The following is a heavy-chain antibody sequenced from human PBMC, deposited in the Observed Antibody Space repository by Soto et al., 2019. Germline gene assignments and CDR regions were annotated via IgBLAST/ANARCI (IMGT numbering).Heavy chain of an antibody. Sequence: QVQLVQSGAEVKKPGASVKVSCKASGYTFTSYDINWVRQATGQGLEWMGWMNPNSGNTGYAQKFQGRVTMTRNTSISTAYMELSSLRSEDTAVYYCARVLPKMTTRAFYIWGQGTMVTVSS. V-gene: IGHV1-8*01. CDR2: MNPNSGNT. J-gene: IGHJ3*02. D-gene: IGHD4-17*01. CDR3: ARVLPKMTTRAFYI. CDR1: GYTFTSYD.